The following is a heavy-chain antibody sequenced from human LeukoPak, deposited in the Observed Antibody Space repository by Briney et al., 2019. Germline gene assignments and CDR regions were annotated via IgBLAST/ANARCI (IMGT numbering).Heavy chain of an antibody. CDR2: ISYDGSNK. CDR3: AKDRSSHYYYGMDV. CDR1: GFTFSSYG. V-gene: IGHV3-30*18. Sequence: PGRSLRLSCAASGFTFSSYGMHWVSQDPGKGLEWVAVISYDGSNKYYADSVKGRFTISRDNSKNTLYLQMNSLRAEDTAVYYCAKDRSSHYYYGMDVWGQGTTVTVSS. J-gene: IGHJ6*02.